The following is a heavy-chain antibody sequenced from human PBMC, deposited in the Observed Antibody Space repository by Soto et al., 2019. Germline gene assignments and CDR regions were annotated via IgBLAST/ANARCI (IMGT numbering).Heavy chain of an antibody. Sequence: QVQLVQSGAEVRQPASSVKVSCKTSGATFSSYAITWVRQAPGQGLEWMGGIVPTVDTSTYAQKFQGRVTITADKFTNTGYMELCSLRSDYTAVYYCVSVVAIPGYPDNWGQGTLVTVSS. CDR2: IVPTVDTS. V-gene: IGHV1-69*14. CDR3: VSVVAIPGYPDN. J-gene: IGHJ4*02. D-gene: IGHD5-12*01. CDR1: GATFSSYA.